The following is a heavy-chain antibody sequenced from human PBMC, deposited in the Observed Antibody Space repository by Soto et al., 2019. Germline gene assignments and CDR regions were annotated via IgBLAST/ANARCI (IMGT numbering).Heavy chain of an antibody. Sequence: SGGSLRLSCAASGFTFSSYAMHWVRQAPGKGLEWVAVISYDGSNKYYADSVKGRFTISRDNSKNTLYLQMNSLRAEDTAVYYCARDGHSSGWYYFDYWGQGTLVTVSS. CDR1: GFTFSSYA. D-gene: IGHD6-19*01. J-gene: IGHJ4*02. CDR3: ARDGHSSGWYYFDY. CDR2: ISYDGSNK. V-gene: IGHV3-30-3*01.